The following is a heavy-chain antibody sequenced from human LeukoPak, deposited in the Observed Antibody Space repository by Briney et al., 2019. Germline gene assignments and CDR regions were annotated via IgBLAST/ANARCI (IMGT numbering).Heavy chain of an antibody. J-gene: IGHJ5*02. Sequence: PSETLSLTCTVSGSSISSYYWSWIRQPPGKGLEWIGYIYYSGSTNYNPSLKSRVTISVDTSKNQFSLKLSSVTAADTAVYYCARGWETPSRLGFDPWGQGTLVTVSS. V-gene: IGHV4-59*01. D-gene: IGHD1-26*01. CDR3: ARGWETPSRLGFDP. CDR1: GSSISSYY. CDR2: IYYSGST.